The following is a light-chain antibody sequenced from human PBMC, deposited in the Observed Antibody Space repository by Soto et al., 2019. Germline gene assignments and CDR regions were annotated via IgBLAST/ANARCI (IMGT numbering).Light chain of an antibody. V-gene: IGLV2-23*02. Sequence: QSALTQPASVSGSPGQSITISCIGTSSDVGSYNLVSWNQQHPGKAPKVLIYEVSERPSGVSNRFSGSKSGNTASLTISGLQAEDEAEYYCCSYAGSRTHVLFGGGTKLTVL. CDR1: SSDVGSYNL. CDR2: EVS. CDR3: CSYAGSRTHVL. J-gene: IGLJ2*01.